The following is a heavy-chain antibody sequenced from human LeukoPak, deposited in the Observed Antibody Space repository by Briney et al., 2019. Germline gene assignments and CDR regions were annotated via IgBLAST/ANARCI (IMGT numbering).Heavy chain of an antibody. CDR3: ARHGSVRSPLGP. D-gene: IGHD3-10*01. J-gene: IGHJ5*02. CDR1: GGSIISYY. V-gene: IGHV4-4*09. Sequence: SETLSVTCTVSGGSIISYYWSWIRQPQGKGLEWIGYIYATGSTNYNPSLKSRVTISVDTSKNQFSLNLRSVTAADTAVYYCARHGSVRSPLGPWGQGTLVTVSS. CDR2: IYATGST.